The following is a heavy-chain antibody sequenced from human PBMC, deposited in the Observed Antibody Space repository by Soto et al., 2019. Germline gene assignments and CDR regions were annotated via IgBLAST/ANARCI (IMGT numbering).Heavy chain of an antibody. CDR2: IYYSGST. V-gene: IGHV4-59*01. CDR1: GGSISSYY. D-gene: IGHD6-13*01. J-gene: IGHJ5*02. Sequence: ETLSLTCTVSGGSISSYYWSWIRQPPGKGLEWIGYIYYSGSTNYNPSLKSRVTISVDTSKNQFSLKLSSVTAADTAVYYCARSYSSTLENWFDPWGQGTLVTVSS. CDR3: ARSYSSTLENWFDP.